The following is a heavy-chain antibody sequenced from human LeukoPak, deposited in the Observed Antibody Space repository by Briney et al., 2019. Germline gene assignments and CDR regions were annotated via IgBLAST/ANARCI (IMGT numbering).Heavy chain of an antibody. CDR2: IIPILGIA. V-gene: IGHV1-69*04. CDR3: AREGSASGAFDI. D-gene: IGHD3-10*01. Sequence: SVKVSCKASGGTFSSYAISWVRQAPGQGLEWMGRIIPILGIANYAQKFQGRVTITTDKSTSTAYMELSSLRSEDTAVYYCAREGSASGAFDIWGQGTMVTVSS. J-gene: IGHJ3*02. CDR1: GGTFSSYA.